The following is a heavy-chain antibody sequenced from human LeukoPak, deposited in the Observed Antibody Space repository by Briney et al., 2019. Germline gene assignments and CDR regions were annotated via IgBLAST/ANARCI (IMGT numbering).Heavy chain of an antibody. V-gene: IGHV3-21*01. CDR2: ISSSSNYI. Sequence: GGSLRLSCAASGFTFSSYNMNWVRQAPGRGLEWVSSISSSSNYIYYADSVKGRFTISRDNAKNSLYLQMNSLRAEDTAVYYCARGGRYFDYWGQGTLVTVSS. CDR1: GFTFSSYN. J-gene: IGHJ4*02. CDR3: ARGGRYFDY.